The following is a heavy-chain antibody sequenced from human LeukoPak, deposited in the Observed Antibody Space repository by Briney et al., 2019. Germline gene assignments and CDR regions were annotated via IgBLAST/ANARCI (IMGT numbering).Heavy chain of an antibody. J-gene: IGHJ3*02. CDR3: ARPLSKAAAVAGTRAFDT. D-gene: IGHD6-19*01. CDR1: GGSFSGYY. V-gene: IGHV4-34*01. CDR2: INHSGST. Sequence: SETLSLTCAVYGGSFSGYYWSWIRQPPGKGLEWIGEINHSGSTNYNPSLKSRVTISVDTSKNQFSLKLSSVTAADTAVYYCARPLSKAAAVAGTRAFDTWGQGTMVTVSS.